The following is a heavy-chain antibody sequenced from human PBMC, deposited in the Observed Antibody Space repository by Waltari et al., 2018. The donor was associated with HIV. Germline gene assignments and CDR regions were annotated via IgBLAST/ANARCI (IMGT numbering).Heavy chain of an antibody. J-gene: IGHJ3*01. Sequence: QLQLVQSGAEVKKAGASVKVSCKASGYTFTTYDINWVRQAPGQGLEWMGWERPKTGTTGRAQKCKDSLTLTRNTSISTAYMELRSLRSEDTAVYYCARAPTGYGERYSFDVWGQGTVVTVAS. D-gene: IGHD5-18*01. CDR1: GYTFTTYD. CDR3: ARAPTGYGERYSFDV. V-gene: IGHV1-8*01. CDR2: ERPKTGTT.